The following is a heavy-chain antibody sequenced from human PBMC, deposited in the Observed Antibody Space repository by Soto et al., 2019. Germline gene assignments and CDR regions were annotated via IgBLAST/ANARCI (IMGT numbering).Heavy chain of an antibody. V-gene: IGHV3-23*01. CDR3: AKVRLNYDFWSGYSPNYYFDY. Sequence: GGSLRLSCAASGFTFSSYAMSWVRQAPGKGLEWVSVISDGGGSTFYADSVKGRFTISRDNSKNTLYLQMNSLRAEDTAVYYCAKVRLNYDFWSGYSPNYYFDYWGQGTLVTVSS. CDR2: ISDGGGST. CDR1: GFTFSSYA. D-gene: IGHD3-3*01. J-gene: IGHJ4*02.